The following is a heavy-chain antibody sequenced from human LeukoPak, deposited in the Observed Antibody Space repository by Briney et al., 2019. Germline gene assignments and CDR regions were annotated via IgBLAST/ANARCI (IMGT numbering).Heavy chain of an antibody. CDR2: IRYDGSNK. V-gene: IGHV3-30*02. CDR3: AREDG. CDR1: GLPFSSYG. D-gene: IGHD4-17*01. J-gene: IGHJ4*02. Sequence: GGSLRLSCAASGLPFSSYGMHWVRQAPGKGLDWVAFIRYDGSNKFYSDSVRGRFTISRDNSKSTLYLQMNSLRPEDTAVYYCAREDGWGQGTLVTVSS.